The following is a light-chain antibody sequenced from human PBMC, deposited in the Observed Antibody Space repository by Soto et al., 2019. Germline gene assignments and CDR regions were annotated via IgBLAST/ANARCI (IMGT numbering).Light chain of an antibody. CDR2: DTS. CDR1: QSVPKSR. J-gene: IGKJ1*01. Sequence: EIVLTQSQDTLSLSPGERATLSWGASQSVPKSRLGWYQQKPGQAPSLVISDTSIRATGIPERFSGSGAGTAFTRTISRLEHEDVAVYSCQQYGSSTWTFGQGTQVDIK. CDR3: QQYGSSTWT. V-gene: IGKV3-20*01.